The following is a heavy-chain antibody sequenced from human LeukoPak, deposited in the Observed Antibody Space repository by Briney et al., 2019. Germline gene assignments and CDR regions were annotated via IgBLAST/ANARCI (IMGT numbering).Heavy chain of an antibody. J-gene: IGHJ4*02. Sequence: SETLSLTCAVYGGSFSGYYWGWIRQPPGKGLEWIGYIYYSGSTNYNPSLKSRVTISVDTSKNQFSLKLSSVTAADTAVYYCARDALDSSGYYSYFDYWGQGTLVTVSS. V-gene: IGHV4-59*01. CDR2: IYYSGST. CDR3: ARDALDSSGYYSYFDY. D-gene: IGHD3-22*01. CDR1: GGSFSGYY.